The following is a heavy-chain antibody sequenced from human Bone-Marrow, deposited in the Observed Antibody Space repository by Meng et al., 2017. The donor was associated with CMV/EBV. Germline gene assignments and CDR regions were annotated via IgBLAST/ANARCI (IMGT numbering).Heavy chain of an antibody. D-gene: IGHD6-19*01. CDR2: ISWNSGSI. CDR1: GFTFDDYA. Sequence: SLKISCAASGFTFDDYAMHWVRQAPGKGLEWVSGISWNSGSIGYADSVKGRFTISRDNAKNSLYLQMNSLRVEDTATYYCASTAGCDYWGQGTLVTVS. J-gene: IGHJ4*02. V-gene: IGHV3-9*01. CDR3: ASTAGCDY.